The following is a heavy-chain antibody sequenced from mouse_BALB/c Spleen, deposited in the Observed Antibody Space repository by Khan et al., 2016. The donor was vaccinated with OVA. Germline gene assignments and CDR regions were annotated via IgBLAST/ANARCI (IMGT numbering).Heavy chain of an antibody. J-gene: IGHJ2*01. CDR2: ISTYSGNT. CDR1: FSTFTDYA. V-gene: IGHV1S137*01. CDR3: TRPAYDGYYDY. D-gene: IGHD2-3*01. Sequence: QVQLQQSGPALVRPGFSFPLSFPFSFSTFTDYAMHWVKQSHAKSLEWIGLISTYSGNTNYKQKFKGKATMTVDKSSSTACMELTRLTSEDSAIYYCTRPAYDGYYDYWGQGTTLTVSS.